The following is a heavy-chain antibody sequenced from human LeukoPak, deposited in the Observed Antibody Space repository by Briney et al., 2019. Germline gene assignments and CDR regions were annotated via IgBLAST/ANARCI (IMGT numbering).Heavy chain of an antibody. CDR1: GFTFSSYA. CDR2: ISYDGSNK. V-gene: IGHV3-30-3*01. Sequence: PRRSLRLSCAASGFTFSSYAMHWVRQAPGKGLEWVAVISYDGSNKYYPDSVKGRFTISRDNSKNTLYLQMNSLRVEDTAVYYCAKEQARITMVRGDMGGAGYWGQGTLVTVSS. D-gene: IGHD3-10*01. CDR3: AKEQARITMVRGDMGGAGY. J-gene: IGHJ4*02.